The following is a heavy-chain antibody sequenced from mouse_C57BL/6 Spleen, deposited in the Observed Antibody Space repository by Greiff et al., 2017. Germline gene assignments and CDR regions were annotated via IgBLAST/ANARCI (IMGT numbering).Heavy chain of an antibody. CDR2: IWSGGST. CDR1: GFSLTSYG. Sequence: QVQLQQSGPGLVQPSQSLSITCTVSGFSLTSYGVHWVRQSPGKGLEWLGVIWSGGSTDSNAAFISRLSISKDNSKSQFFFKRNSLQADDTAIYYCARNGYSNYAMDYWGQGTSVTVSS. V-gene: IGHV2-2*01. D-gene: IGHD2-5*01. CDR3: ARNGYSNYAMDY. J-gene: IGHJ4*01.